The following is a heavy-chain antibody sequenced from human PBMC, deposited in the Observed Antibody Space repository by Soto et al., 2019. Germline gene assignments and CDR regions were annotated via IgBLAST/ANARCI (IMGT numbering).Heavy chain of an antibody. V-gene: IGHV1-69*01. J-gene: IGHJ6*02. CDR2: IIPIYGTA. D-gene: IGHD2-2*01. CDR1: GGTFSSYA. Sequence: QVQLVQSGAEVKKPGSSVKVSCKASGGTFSSYAISWVRQAPGQGLEWMGGIIPIYGTANYAQKFQGRVTITADESTSTAYMELSSVRSEDTAVYYCARDSLGYCSSTSCYDYGMDVWGQGTTVTVSS. CDR3: ARDSLGYCSSTSCYDYGMDV.